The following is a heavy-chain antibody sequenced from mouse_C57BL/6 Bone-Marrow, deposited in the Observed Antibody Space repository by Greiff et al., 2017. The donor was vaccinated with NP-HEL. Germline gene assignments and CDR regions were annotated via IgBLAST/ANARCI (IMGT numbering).Heavy chain of an antibody. CDR1: GYTFTSYW. J-gene: IGHJ3*01. D-gene: IGHD2-3*01. V-gene: IGHV1-69*01. Sequence: VQLQESGAELVMPGASVKLSCKASGYTFTSYWMHWVKQRPGQGLEWIGEIDPSDSYTNYNQKFKGKSTLTVDKSSSTAYMPLSSLTSEGSAVYYGAREGVTASVGGAYWGQGSLVTVSA. CDR3: AREGVTASVGGAY. CDR2: IDPSDSYT.